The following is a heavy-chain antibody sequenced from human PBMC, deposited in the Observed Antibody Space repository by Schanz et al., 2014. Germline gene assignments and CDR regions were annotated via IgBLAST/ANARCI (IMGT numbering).Heavy chain of an antibody. J-gene: IGHJ5*02. CDR2: IKKDGSEK. D-gene: IGHD1-1*01. CDR1: GFTFSTHA. V-gene: IGHV3-7*01. CDR3: ARGRVLES. Sequence: VQLVESGGGLVQPGGSLRLSCAASGFTFSTHAMHWVRQAPGKGLEWVANIKKDGSEKYYVDSVKGRFTISRDNAKNSLFLQMNSLRPEDTAVYYCARGRVLESWGQGTLVTVSS.